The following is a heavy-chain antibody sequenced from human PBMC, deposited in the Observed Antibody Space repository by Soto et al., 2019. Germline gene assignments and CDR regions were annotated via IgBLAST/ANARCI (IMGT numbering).Heavy chain of an antibody. J-gene: IGHJ6*02. Sequence: ASVKVSCKTSGYTFTTSAMNWVRQAPGQRLEWMGWTNPDNGNTKYSPRFRGRVTITRDTSASTAYMELSSLRSEDTAVYYCARDYYDFWSGYSSSNYGMDVWGQGTTVTVSS. CDR1: GYTFTTSA. V-gene: IGHV1-3*01. CDR2: TNPDNGNT. D-gene: IGHD3-3*01. CDR3: ARDYYDFWSGYSSSNYGMDV.